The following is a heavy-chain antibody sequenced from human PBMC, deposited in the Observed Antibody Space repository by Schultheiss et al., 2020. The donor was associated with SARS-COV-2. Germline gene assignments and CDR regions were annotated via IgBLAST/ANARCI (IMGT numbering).Heavy chain of an antibody. CDR1: GGTFSSYA. CDR3: ARDGIVTNYYYYGMDV. CDR2: ISAGNGNT. V-gene: IGHV1-3*01. J-gene: IGHJ6*02. Sequence: ASVKVSCKASGGTFSSYAISWVRQAPGQGLEWMGWISAGNGNTKYSQKFQGRVTITRDTSASTAYMELSSLRSEDTAVYYCARDGIVTNYYYYGMDVWGQGTTVTVSS. D-gene: IGHD2/OR15-2a*01.